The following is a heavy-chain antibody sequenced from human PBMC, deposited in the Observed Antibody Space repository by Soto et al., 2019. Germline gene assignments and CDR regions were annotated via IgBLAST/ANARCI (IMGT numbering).Heavy chain of an antibody. CDR1: GYTFTGYY. D-gene: IGHD3-3*01. J-gene: IGHJ4*02. V-gene: IGHV1-2*04. Sequence: GASVKVSCKASGYTFTGYYMHWVLQAPGQGLEWMGWINPNSGGTNYAQRFQGWVTMTRDTSISTAYMELSRLRSDDTAVYYCARYQAAGLRFLYYWGQGTLVTVSS. CDR2: INPNSGGT. CDR3: ARYQAAGLRFLYY.